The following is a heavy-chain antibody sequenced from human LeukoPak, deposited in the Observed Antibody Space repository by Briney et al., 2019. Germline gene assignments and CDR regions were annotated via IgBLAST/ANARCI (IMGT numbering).Heavy chain of an antibody. Sequence: TGRSLRLSCAASGSTFDDYGMIWVRQAPGKGLEWVSGINWNGGSTGYADSVKGRFTISRDNVKNSLYLQMNSLRAEDTALYYCAREGPVTTSAFDIWGQGTMVTVS. CDR3: AREGPVTTSAFDI. CDR2: INWNGGST. D-gene: IGHD4-17*01. J-gene: IGHJ3*02. V-gene: IGHV3-20*04. CDR1: GSTFDDYG.